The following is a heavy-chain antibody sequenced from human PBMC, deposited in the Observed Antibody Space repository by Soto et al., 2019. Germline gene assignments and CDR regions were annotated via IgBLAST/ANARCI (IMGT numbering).Heavy chain of an antibody. D-gene: IGHD3-16*01. CDR3: AKDFDYDPLYYMDV. CDR2: ISGSGGST. Sequence: PGGSLRLSCAASGFTFSSYAMSWVRQAPGKGLEWVSAISGSGGSTYYADSVKGRFTISRDNSKNTLYLQMNSLRAEDTSVFYCAKDFDYDPLYYMDVWGKGTTVTVSS. J-gene: IGHJ6*03. CDR1: GFTFSSYA. V-gene: IGHV3-23*01.